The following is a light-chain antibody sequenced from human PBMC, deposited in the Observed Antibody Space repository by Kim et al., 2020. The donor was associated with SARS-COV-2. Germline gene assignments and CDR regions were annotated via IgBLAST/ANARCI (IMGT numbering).Light chain of an antibody. CDR3: QQRSNWPPKLT. CDR1: QSVTRF. CDR2: DAS. J-gene: IGKJ4*01. V-gene: IGKV3-11*01. Sequence: SPCEKATLSCRASQSVTRFLAWYQQKPGQAPRLLIYDASNRATGIPARFSGSGSGTDFTLTISSLEPEDFAVYYCQQRSNWPPKLTFGGGTKLEI.